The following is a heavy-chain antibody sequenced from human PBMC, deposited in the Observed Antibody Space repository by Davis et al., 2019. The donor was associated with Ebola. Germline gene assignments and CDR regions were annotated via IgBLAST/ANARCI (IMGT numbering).Heavy chain of an antibody. J-gene: IGHJ4*02. CDR2: INPNSGGT. CDR3: ARRPYDFWSGSSYFDY. V-gene: IGHV1-2*06. Sequence: AASVKVSCKASGYTFTGYYMHWVRQAPGQGLEWMGRINPNSGGTNYAQKFQGRVTMTRDTSISTAYMELSRLRSEDTAVYYCARRPYDFWSGSSYFDYWGQGTLVTVSS. D-gene: IGHD3-3*01. CDR1: GYTFTGYY.